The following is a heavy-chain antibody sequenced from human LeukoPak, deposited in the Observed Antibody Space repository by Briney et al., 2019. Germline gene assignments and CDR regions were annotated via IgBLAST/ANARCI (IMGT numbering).Heavy chain of an antibody. Sequence: GGSLRLSCAASGFTFSSYAIHWVRQAPGKGLEWVAVRSYDGSKEYYADSVKGRFTTSRDNSKNTVYLQMNSLRVEDTAVYYCTSWGDTTAEYFQRWGQGTLVTVSS. D-gene: IGHD2-21*02. J-gene: IGHJ1*01. CDR2: RSYDGSKE. CDR3: TSWGDTTAEYFQR. CDR1: GFTFSSYA. V-gene: IGHV3-30*04.